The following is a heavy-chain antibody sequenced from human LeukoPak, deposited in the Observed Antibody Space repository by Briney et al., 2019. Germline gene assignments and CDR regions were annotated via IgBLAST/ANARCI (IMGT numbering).Heavy chain of an antibody. J-gene: IGHJ5*02. CDR1: GGSFSGYY. Sequence: PSETLSLTCAVYGGSFSGYYWSWIRQPPGKGLEWIGYIYDTGITNYNPSLKSRVTISVDTSENQFSLKLRSVTAADTAVYYCARDERRGSYGHWFDPWGQGSLVTVSS. CDR3: ARDERRGSYGHWFDP. V-gene: IGHV4-59*01. CDR2: IYDTGIT. D-gene: IGHD3-16*01.